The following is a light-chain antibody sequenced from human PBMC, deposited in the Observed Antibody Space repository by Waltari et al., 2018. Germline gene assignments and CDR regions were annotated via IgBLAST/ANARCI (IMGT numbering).Light chain of an antibody. CDR1: SGAIGAYQY. CDR2: EVD. V-gene: IGLV2-8*01. Sequence: QSALTQPPSASGSPGHPVIIPCTLTSGAIGAYQYVSWYHQIPGRAPALILYEVDRRPPGVPDRFSGSKSGNTASLTVSGLQTEDEGDYYCSSYAGSNKLIFGGVTKLTVL. J-gene: IGLJ2*01. CDR3: SSYAGSNKLI.